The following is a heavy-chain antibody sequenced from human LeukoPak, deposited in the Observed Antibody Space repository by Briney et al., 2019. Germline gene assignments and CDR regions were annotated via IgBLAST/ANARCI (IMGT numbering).Heavy chain of an antibody. V-gene: IGHV4-59*08. CDR1: GGSISSYY. J-gene: IGHJ3*02. Sequence: SETLSLTCTVSGGSISSYYWSWIRQPPGKGLEWIGYIHYSRSPNYNPSLKSRVTISVDTSKNQFSLKLSSVTAAETAVYYCARRPVSYYCDSSGHYLGAFDIWGQGTMVTVSS. CDR2: IHYSRSP. CDR3: ARRPVSYYCDSSGHYLGAFDI. D-gene: IGHD3-22*01.